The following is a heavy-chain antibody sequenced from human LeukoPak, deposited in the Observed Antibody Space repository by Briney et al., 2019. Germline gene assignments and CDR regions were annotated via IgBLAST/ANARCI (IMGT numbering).Heavy chain of an antibody. Sequence: SETLSLTCTVSGGSINSYYWSWIRQPPGKGLEWIGYIYYSGSTNYNPSLKSRVTISVDTSKNQFSLKLSSVTAADTAVYYCARVLEGSSGQHWYFDLWGRGTLVTVSS. V-gene: IGHV4-59*12. D-gene: IGHD6-19*01. CDR2: IYYSGST. CDR3: ARVLEGSSGQHWYFDL. CDR1: GGSINSYY. J-gene: IGHJ2*01.